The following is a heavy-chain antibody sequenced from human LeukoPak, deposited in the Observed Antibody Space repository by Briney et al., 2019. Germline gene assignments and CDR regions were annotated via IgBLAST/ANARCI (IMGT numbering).Heavy chain of an antibody. Sequence: PGRSLRLSCAASGFTVSSNYMSWVRQAPGKGLEWVSVIYSGGSTYYADSVKGRFTISRDNSKNTLYLQMNSLRAEDTAVYYCARPAYSSSLGAREIASAFDIWGQGTMVTVSS. V-gene: IGHV3-66*04. CDR3: ARPAYSSSLGAREIASAFDI. J-gene: IGHJ3*02. CDR1: GFTVSSNY. CDR2: IYSGGST. D-gene: IGHD6-13*01.